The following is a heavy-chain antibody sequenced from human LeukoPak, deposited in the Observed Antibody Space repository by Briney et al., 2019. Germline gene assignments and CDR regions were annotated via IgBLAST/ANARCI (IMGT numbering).Heavy chain of an antibody. D-gene: IGHD4-17*01. J-gene: IGHJ4*02. CDR1: GFTFSSYA. Sequence: GGSLRLSCAAPGFTFSSYAMHWVRQAPGKGLEWVAVISYDGSNKYYADSVKGRFTISRDNSKNTLYLQMNSLRAEDTAVYYCARVWESTVTTGALDYWGQGTLVTVSS. V-gene: IGHV3-30-3*01. CDR3: ARVWESTVTTGALDY. CDR2: ISYDGSNK.